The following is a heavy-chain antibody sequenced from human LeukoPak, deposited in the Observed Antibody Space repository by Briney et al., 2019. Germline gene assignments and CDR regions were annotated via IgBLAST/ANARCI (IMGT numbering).Heavy chain of an antibody. J-gene: IGHJ6*04. CDR2: IYSGGST. CDR3: APTDSGWYLGAWYGMDV. CDR1: GFTVSSKY. Sequence: GGSLRLSCAASGFTVSSKYMRWVRQAGGKGVEGVAVIYSGGSTYYAEYVKGGFTISRDNSKNPLYLQMNRLRAEDTAVYYCAPTDSGWYLGAWYGMDVWGKGTTVTVSS. V-gene: IGHV3-53*01. D-gene: IGHD6-19*01.